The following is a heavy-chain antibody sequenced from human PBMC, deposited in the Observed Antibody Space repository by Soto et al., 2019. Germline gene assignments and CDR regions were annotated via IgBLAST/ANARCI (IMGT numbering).Heavy chain of an antibody. CDR1: GFTFDDYA. Sequence: EVQLVESGGGLVQPGRSLRLSCAASGFTFDDYAMHWVRQAPGKGLEWVSGISWIGGSVGYADSVKGRFTISRDNAKNSLYLQIDSLRAEDTALYYCAKEGYCSSTTCYMGFDYYYYYMDVWGKGTTVTVSS. V-gene: IGHV3-9*01. CDR3: AKEGYCSSTTCYMGFDYYYYYMDV. CDR2: ISWIGGSV. D-gene: IGHD2-2*02. J-gene: IGHJ6*03.